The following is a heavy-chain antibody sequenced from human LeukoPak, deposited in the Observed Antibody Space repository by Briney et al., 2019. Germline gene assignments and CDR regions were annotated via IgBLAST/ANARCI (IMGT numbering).Heavy chain of an antibody. CDR2: TYYRSKWYN. CDR1: GDSVSSNSAA. V-gene: IGHV6-1*01. J-gene: IGHJ4*02. CDR3: ARVFSSAYDTSFDY. D-gene: IGHD5-12*01. Sequence: SQTLSLTCAISGDSVSSNSAAWNWIRQSPSRGLEWLGRTYYRSKWYNGYAVSVKRRVTINPDTSKNQFSLQLNSVTPEDTAVYYCARVFSSAYDTSFDYWGQGTLVTVSS.